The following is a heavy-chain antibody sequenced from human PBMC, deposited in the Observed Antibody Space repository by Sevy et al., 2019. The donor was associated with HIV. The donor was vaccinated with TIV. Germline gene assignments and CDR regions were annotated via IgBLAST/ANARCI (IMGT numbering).Heavy chain of an antibody. CDR2: IYYSGST. D-gene: IGHD3-22*01. Sequence: SETLSLTCTVSGGSISSYYWSWIRQPPGKGLEWIGYIYYSGSTNYNPSLKSRVTISVDTSKNQFSLKLSSVTAADTAVYYCAGFRDYYYDSSGYPNWYFDLWGRGTLVTVSS. J-gene: IGHJ2*01. CDR1: GGSISSYY. V-gene: IGHV4-59*01. CDR3: AGFRDYYYDSSGYPNWYFDL.